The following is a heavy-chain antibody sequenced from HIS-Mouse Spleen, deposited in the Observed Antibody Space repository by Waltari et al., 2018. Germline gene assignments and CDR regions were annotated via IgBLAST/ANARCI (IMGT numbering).Heavy chain of an antibody. V-gene: IGHV4-39*07. CDR2: IYYSGST. CDR3: ARAPTGFLEWFDAFDI. J-gene: IGHJ3*02. CDR1: GGPISSSSYY. Sequence: QLQLQESGPGLVKPSEHLSLTCTVSGGPISSSSYYWGWIRQPPGKGLEWIGGIYYSGSTYYNPSLKSRVTISVDTSKNQFSLKLSSVTAADTAVYYCARAPTGFLEWFDAFDIWGQGTMVTVSS. D-gene: IGHD3-3*01.